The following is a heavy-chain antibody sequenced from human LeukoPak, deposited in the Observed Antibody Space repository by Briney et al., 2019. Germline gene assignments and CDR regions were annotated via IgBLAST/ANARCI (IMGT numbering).Heavy chain of an antibody. CDR1: GFAFSLYA. CDR2: IKQDGSEK. CDR3: ARDGADYGSGISWFDP. D-gene: IGHD3-10*01. V-gene: IGHV3-7*03. J-gene: IGHJ5*02. Sequence: PGGSLRLSCAASGFAFSLYAMHWVRQAPGKGLEWAAKIKQDGSEKYYVDSVKGRFTISRDNAKNSLYLQMNSLRAEDTALYYCARDGADYGSGISWFDPWGQGTLVTVSS.